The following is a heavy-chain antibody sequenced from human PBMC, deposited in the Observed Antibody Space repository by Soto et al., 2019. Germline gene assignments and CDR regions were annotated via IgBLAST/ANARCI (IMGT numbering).Heavy chain of an antibody. CDR2: IYSSGTT. Sequence: PSETLSLTCTVSGGSMSGNYWSWIRQPPGKGLEWIGYIYSSGTTEYNPSLKSRVTISVDTSKNQFSLKLSSVTAADTAVYYCARTHAQSSGSCLDFWGHGTLVTVSS. CDR3: ARTHAQSSGSCLDF. CDR1: GGSMSGNY. J-gene: IGHJ4*01. V-gene: IGHV4-59*01. D-gene: IGHD3-22*01.